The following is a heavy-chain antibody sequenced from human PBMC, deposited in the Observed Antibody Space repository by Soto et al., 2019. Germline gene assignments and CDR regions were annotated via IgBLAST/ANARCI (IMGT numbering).Heavy chain of an antibody. CDR2: INPSGGST. J-gene: IGHJ4*02. CDR3: ARADYYGSSGYHLDY. D-gene: IGHD3-22*01. Sequence: ASVKVSCKASGYSFSNFYIHWVRQGPGQGLEWVGIINPSGGSTAYAQKFLGRVTMTRDTSTSTVYMELSSLGSEDTAVYYCARADYYGSSGYHLDYRGQVTLVTVSS. CDR1: GYSFSNFY. V-gene: IGHV1-46*01.